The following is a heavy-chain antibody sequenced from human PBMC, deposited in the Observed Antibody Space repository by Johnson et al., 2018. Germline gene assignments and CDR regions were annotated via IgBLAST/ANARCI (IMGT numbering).Heavy chain of an antibody. CDR1: GFTFGDYA. D-gene: IGHD4-17*01. V-gene: IGHV3-49*05. CDR3: TRTHDYGDYYGMDV. J-gene: IGHJ6*02. Sequence: VQLQESGGGLVKPGRSLRLSCTASGFTFGDYAMSWFRQAPGKGLEWVGFIRSKAYGGTTEYAASVKGRFTISRDDSKSIAYLQMNSLKTEDTAVYYCTRTHDYGDYYGMDVWGQGTTVTVSS. CDR2: IRSKAYGGTT.